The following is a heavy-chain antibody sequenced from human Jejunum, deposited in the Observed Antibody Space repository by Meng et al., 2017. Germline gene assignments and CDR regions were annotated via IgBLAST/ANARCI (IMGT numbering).Heavy chain of an antibody. J-gene: IGHJ3*02. Sequence: HVPLQQWGAGLLKPSETLSFPCAVYGGSLSGYYWSWIRQAQGKGLEWIGEINYTGSATYNSSLKRRVTISVDTSKNHFSLRLSSVTAADTAVYYCARGRGGYDPHAFDIWGQGTMVTVSS. CDR2: INYTGSA. V-gene: IGHV4-34*02. CDR1: GGSLSGYY. D-gene: IGHD5-12*01. CDR3: ARGRGGYDPHAFDI.